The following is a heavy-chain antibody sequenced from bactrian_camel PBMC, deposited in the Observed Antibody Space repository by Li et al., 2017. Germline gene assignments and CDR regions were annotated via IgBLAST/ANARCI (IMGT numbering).Heavy chain of an antibody. V-gene: IGHV3S53*01. CDR3: AEGRGSRGEHCYSLNY. Sequence: HVQLVESGGGSVQAGGSLTLSCAVPRNTYTAMCIGWFRQAPGKEREGVATIGGYGSTRYAESVKGRFTISQDSAKSTVYQQLNNLQPDDTATYYCAEGRGSRGEHCYSLNYWGQGTQVTVS. CDR1: RNTYTAMC. CDR2: IGGYGST. D-gene: IGHD6*01. J-gene: IGHJ4*01.